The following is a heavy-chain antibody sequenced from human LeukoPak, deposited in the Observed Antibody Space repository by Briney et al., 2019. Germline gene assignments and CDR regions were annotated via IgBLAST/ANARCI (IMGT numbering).Heavy chain of an antibody. Sequence: GGSLRLSCAASGFTFDDYTMHWVRQAPGKGLEWVSLISWDGGSTYYADSVKGRFTSSRDNSKNSLYLQMNSLRTEDTALYYCAKGGIAVWEGFDYWGQGTLVTVSS. D-gene: IGHD6-19*01. V-gene: IGHV3-43*01. CDR2: ISWDGGST. CDR1: GFTFDDYT. CDR3: AKGGIAVWEGFDY. J-gene: IGHJ4*02.